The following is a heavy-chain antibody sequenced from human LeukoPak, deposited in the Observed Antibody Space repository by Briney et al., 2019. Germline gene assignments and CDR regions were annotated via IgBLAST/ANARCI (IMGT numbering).Heavy chain of an antibody. CDR3: ASSGGGTIFGVLNWFDP. D-gene: IGHD3-3*01. J-gene: IGHJ5*02. Sequence: PGGSLRLSCAASGFTFSSYSMNWVRQAPGKGLEWVSSISSSSSYIYYADSVKGRFTISRDNAKNSLYLQMNSPRAEDTAVYYCASSGGGTIFGVLNWFDPWGQGTLVTVSS. V-gene: IGHV3-21*01. CDR2: ISSSSSYI. CDR1: GFTFSSYS.